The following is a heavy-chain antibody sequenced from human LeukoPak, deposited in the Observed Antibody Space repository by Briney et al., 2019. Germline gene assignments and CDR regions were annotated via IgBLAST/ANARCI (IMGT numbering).Heavy chain of an antibody. J-gene: IGHJ4*02. V-gene: IGHV3-48*04. CDR2: ISSSSSTI. Sequence: GPLRLSCAASGFTFSSYSMNWVRQAPGKGLEWVSYISSSSSTIYYADSVKGRFTISRDNAKNSLYLQMNSLRAEDTAVYYCARDFGRWFIDYWGQGTLVTVSS. CDR3: ARDFGRWFIDY. CDR1: GFTFSSYS. D-gene: IGHD4-23*01.